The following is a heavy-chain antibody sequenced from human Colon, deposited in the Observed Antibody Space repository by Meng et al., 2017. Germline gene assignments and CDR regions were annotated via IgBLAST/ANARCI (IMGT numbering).Heavy chain of an antibody. CDR1: GFTVSSNY. V-gene: IGHV3-53*01. Sequence: GESLKISCAASGFTVSSNYMAWVRQAPGKGLECISIIYTGGTTHYADSVRGRFTISRDNSKNIISLQLKNLRAEDTAVYYCAKQFSASYGDTFDIWGQGTMVTVSS. CDR2: IYTGGTT. J-gene: IGHJ3*02. CDR3: AKQFSASYGDTFDI. D-gene: IGHD1-26*01.